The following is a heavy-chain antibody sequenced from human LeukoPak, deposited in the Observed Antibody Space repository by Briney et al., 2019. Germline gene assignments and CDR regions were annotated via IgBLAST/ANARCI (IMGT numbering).Heavy chain of an antibody. CDR1: GFTFYDYA. CDR2: ISGDGGST. D-gene: IGHD3-3*01. CDR3: AKDRLRAGCRLFDY. V-gene: IGHV3-43*02. Sequence: GGSLRLSCAASGFTFYDYAMHWVRQAPGKGLEWVSLISGDGGSTYYADSVKGRFTISRDNSKNSLYLQMNSLRTEDTALYYCAKDRLRAGCRLFDYWGQGTLVTVSS. J-gene: IGHJ4*02.